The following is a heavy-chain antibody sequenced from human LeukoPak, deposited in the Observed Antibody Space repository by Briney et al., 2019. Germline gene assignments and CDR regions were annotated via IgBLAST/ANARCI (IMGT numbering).Heavy chain of an antibody. CDR3: AREGAGTYAHDAFDI. J-gene: IGHJ3*02. CDR2: ISGTGGTV. D-gene: IGHD1-26*01. V-gene: IGHV3-48*03. CDR1: GFTFSGYE. Sequence: GGSLRLSCAASGFTFSGYEMNWVRQAPGKGLEWVSYISGTGGTVYYADSVKGRFTISRDNVKKFLFLQMNSLRAEDTALYCCAREGAGTYAHDAFDIWGQGTMVTVSS.